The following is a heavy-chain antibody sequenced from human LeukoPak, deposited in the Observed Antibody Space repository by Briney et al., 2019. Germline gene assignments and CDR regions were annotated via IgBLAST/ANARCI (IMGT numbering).Heavy chain of an antibody. V-gene: IGHV4-59*01. D-gene: IGHD3-22*01. CDR3: ARDYSSGYYLN. Sequence: TSSETLSLTCTVSGGSISSYYWSWIRQPPGKGLEWIGYIYYSGSTNYNPSLKSRVTISVDTSKNQFSLKLSSVTAADTAVYYCARDYSSGYYLNWGQGTLVTVSS. J-gene: IGHJ4*02. CDR2: IYYSGST. CDR1: GGSISSYY.